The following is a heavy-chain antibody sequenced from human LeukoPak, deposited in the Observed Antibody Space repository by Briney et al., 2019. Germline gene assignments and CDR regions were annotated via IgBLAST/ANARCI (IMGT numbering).Heavy chain of an antibody. CDR2: IDPNSGGT. Sequence: ASVTVSRKASGYTFTGKFIHWVRQAPGQGLEWMGWIDPNSGGTDYAQKFRGRVTMTRDTSTSTAYMDLSSLISDDTAVYYCARDREGLAYFDYWGQGTLVTVSS. D-gene: IGHD3/OR15-3a*01. J-gene: IGHJ4*02. CDR1: GYTFTGKF. CDR3: ARDREGLAYFDY. V-gene: IGHV1-2*02.